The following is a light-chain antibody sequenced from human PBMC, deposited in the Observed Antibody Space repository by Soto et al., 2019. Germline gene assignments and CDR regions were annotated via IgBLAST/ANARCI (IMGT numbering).Light chain of an antibody. CDR3: QQRSNWPLT. CDR2: DAS. J-gene: IGKJ4*01. Sequence: EIVLTQSPGTLSLSPGERATHSCRASQSVSSSYLAWYQQKPGQAPRLLIYDASNRATGIPARFSGSGSGTDFTLTISSLEPEDFAVYYCQQRSNWPLTFGGGTKVDI. CDR1: QSVSSSY. V-gene: IGKV3-11*01.